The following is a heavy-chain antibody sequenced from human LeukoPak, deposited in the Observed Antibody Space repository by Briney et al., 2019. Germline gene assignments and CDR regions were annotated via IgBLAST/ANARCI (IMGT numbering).Heavy chain of an antibody. V-gene: IGHV4-59*01. J-gene: IGHJ6*03. D-gene: IGHD2-15*01. CDR1: GGSISSYY. CDR3: ARSVEGYCRGGSCYSYSYYMDV. Sequence: SETLSLTRTVSGGSISSYYWSWIRQPPGKGLEWNGYIYYSGSTNYNPSLKSRVTISVDTSKNQFSLKLSSVTAADTAVYYCARSVEGYCRGGSCYSYSYYMDVWGKGTTVTVSS. CDR2: IYYSGST.